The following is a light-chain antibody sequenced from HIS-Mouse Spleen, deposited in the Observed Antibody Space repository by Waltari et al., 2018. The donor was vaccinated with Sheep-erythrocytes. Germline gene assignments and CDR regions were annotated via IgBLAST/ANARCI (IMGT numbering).Light chain of an antibody. CDR3: QAWDSSTYV. CDR1: KLGDKY. V-gene: IGLV3-1*01. CDR2: QDS. J-gene: IGLJ1*01. Sequence: SYELTQPPSVSVSPGQTASITCSGDKLGDKYACWYQQKPGQSPVLVIYQDSKRPPGIHQRFSGSNSGNTATLTISGTQAMDEADYYCQAWDSSTYVFGTGTKVTVL.